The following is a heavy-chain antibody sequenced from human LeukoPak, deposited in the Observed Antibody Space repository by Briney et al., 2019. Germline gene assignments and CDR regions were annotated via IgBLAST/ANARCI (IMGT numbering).Heavy chain of an antibody. V-gene: IGHV3-7*01. CDR1: GSTFSSYW. Sequence: PGGSLRLSCAASGSTFSSYWMSWVRQAPGKGPEWVANIKDDGSEKYYLDSVKGRFTISRDNAKNSLYLQMNSLRAEDTAVYSCARIKEYGFDIWGQGTMVTVSS. CDR2: IKDDGSEK. D-gene: IGHD3-10*01. J-gene: IGHJ3*02. CDR3: ARIKEYGFDI.